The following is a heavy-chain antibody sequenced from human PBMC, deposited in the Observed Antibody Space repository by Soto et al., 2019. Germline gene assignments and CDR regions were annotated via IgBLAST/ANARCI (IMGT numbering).Heavy chain of an antibody. V-gene: IGHV3-30*18. D-gene: IGHD3-10*01. J-gene: IGHJ4*02. Sequence: QVQLVESGGGVVQPGRSLRLSCAASGFTFSSYGMHWVRQAPGKGLEWVAVISYDGSNKYYADSVKGRFTISRDNSKNTLYLQMNSLRAEDTAVYYCAKLITMVRGVNLPSDYWGQGTLVTVSS. CDR1: GFTFSSYG. CDR3: AKLITMVRGVNLPSDY. CDR2: ISYDGSNK.